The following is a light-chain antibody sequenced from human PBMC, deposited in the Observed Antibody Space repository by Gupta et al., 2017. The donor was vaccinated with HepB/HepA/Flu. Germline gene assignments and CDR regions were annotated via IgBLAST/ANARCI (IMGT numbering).Light chain of an antibody. CDR1: QTINNY. V-gene: IGKV1-39*01. J-gene: IGKJ4*01. CDR2: AAS. Sequence: QMKQSPSSLSASVGERVTITCRASQTINNYINWYQKKPGKAPKVLIYAASRWQSGVPTRFSGSGSGTDFTLTISRLQREDFAIYYCQQTNRGHTFGGGTKMEIK. CDR3: QQTNRGHT.